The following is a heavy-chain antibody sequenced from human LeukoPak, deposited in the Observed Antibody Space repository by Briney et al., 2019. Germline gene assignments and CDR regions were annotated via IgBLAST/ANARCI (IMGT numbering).Heavy chain of an antibody. J-gene: IGHJ2*01. V-gene: IGHV3-23*01. CDR2: ISGSGGST. D-gene: IGHD6-13*01. CDR3: AKDSFSAAAGTGWYFDL. Sequence: GGSLRLSCAASGFTFSSYAMSWVRQVPGKGLEWVSAISGSGGSTYYADSVKGRFTISRDNSKNTLYLQMNSLRAEDTAVYYCAKDSFSAAAGTGWYFDLWGRGTLVTVSS. CDR1: GFTFSSYA.